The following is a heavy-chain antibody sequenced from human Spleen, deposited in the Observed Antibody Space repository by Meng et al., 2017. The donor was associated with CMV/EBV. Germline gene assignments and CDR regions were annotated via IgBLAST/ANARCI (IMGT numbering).Heavy chain of an antibody. CDR3: AVHLGDGYNPTCFDY. V-gene: IGHV5-51*01. J-gene: IGHJ4*02. D-gene: IGHD5-24*01. CDR2: IYPGDSDA. CDR1: GYRFTSYW. Sequence: GAEVKKPGESLKTSCKDSGYRFTSYWIAWVRQMPGRGLEWMGIIYPGDSDARHSPSFQGQVTISADKSISTAYLQWSSLKASDTAMYYCAVHLGDGYNPTCFDYWGQGTLVTVSS.